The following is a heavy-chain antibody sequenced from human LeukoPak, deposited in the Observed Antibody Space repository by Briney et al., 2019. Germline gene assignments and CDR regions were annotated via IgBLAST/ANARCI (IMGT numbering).Heavy chain of an antibody. J-gene: IGHJ4*02. Sequence: ASVKVSCRGSGYTFSDHHLHWVRQAPEQGLEWMGWINPDTGKTNFAQKFEGRVTMTRETSINTAYMELSRLGPDDTAIYYCARAQSESTGHYDFSEYWGQGSLVTVSS. CDR3: ARAQSESTGHYDFSEY. D-gene: IGHD3-9*01. V-gene: IGHV1-2*02. CDR1: GYTFSDHH. CDR2: INPDTGKT.